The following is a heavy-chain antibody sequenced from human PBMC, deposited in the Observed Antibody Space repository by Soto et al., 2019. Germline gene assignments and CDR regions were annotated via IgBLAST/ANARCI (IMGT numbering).Heavy chain of an antibody. J-gene: IGHJ4*02. Sequence: SETLSLTCTVSGGSVSGSHYYWGWIRQPPGKGLEWIGSIYYTGSTYYSPSLKSLVTVSVYTSKNQFSLKLTSVTAADADIYYCARQLPTLDYRDYGDLHSFDYWGQGTLVTVSS. D-gene: IGHD4-17*01. CDR2: IYYTGST. CDR3: ARQLPTLDYRDYGDLHSFDY. CDR1: GGSVSGSHYY. V-gene: IGHV4-39*01.